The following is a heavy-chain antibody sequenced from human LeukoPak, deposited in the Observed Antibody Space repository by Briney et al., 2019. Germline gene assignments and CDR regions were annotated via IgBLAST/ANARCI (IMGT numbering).Heavy chain of an antibody. CDR2: ISYDGSNK. CDR3: AKGASYYYGSGSYYFDY. J-gene: IGHJ4*02. CDR1: GFTFSSYG. V-gene: IGHV3-30*18. Sequence: PGRSLRLSCAASGFTFSSYGMHWVRQAPGKGLEWVAVISYDGSNKYYADSVKGRFTISRDNSKNTLYLQMNSLRAEDTAVYYCAKGASYYYGSGSYYFDYWGQGALVTVSS. D-gene: IGHD3-10*01.